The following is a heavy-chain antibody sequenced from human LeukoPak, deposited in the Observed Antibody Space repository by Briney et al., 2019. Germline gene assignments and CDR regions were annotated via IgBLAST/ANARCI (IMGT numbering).Heavy chain of an antibody. CDR1: GFTFSDYS. D-gene: IGHD1-1*01. CDR3: VRDLMGSGSTTAYLHH. Sequence: GGSLRLSCAASGFTFSDYSMNWVRQAPGEGLEWVSSISRSSRHVYYAGSVKGRFTISRDNAKNSLYLQMNSLRAEDMAVYFCVRDLMGSGSTTAYLHHWGQGTLVTVPS. V-gene: IGHV3-21*01. J-gene: IGHJ1*01. CDR2: ISRSSRHV.